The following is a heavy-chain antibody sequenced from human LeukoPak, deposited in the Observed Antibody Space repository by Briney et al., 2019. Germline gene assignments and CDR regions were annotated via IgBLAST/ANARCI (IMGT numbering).Heavy chain of an antibody. CDR2: INPDSGGT. CDR1: GYSFTDYY. CDR3: ARGEYNYGRDWFDP. V-gene: IGHV1-2*02. J-gene: IGHJ5*02. D-gene: IGHD5-18*01. Sequence: ASVKVSCKASGYSFTDYYMHWVRQAPGQGLEWMGWINPDSGGTNYVQKFQGRVTMTRDTSISTAYMELSSLRSDDTAVYYCARGEYNYGRDWFDPWGQGTLVTVSS.